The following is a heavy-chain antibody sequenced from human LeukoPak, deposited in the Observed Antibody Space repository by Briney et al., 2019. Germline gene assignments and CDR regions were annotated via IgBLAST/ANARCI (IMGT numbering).Heavy chain of an antibody. CDR3: ARLADYGNYGPREYLDF. J-gene: IGHJ4*02. D-gene: IGHD4-11*01. CDR2: ISSSSSSI. CDR1: GFTFSSYW. V-gene: IGHV3-21*01. Sequence: GGSLRLSCAGSGFTFSSYWMHWVRQAPGKGLEWVSSISSSSSSIYYADSLKGRFTISRDNVKTSLYLQMNSLRAEDTAVYYCARLADYGNYGPREYLDFWGQGTLVTVSS.